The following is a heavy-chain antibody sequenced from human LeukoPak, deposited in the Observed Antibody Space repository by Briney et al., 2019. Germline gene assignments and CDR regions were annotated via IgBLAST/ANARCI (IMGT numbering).Heavy chain of an antibody. V-gene: IGHV3-23*01. CDR3: AKDLYSGYATGHAFDI. J-gene: IGHJ3*02. CDR1: GFTFSSYA. Sequence: GGSLRLSCAASGFTFSSYAMSWVRQAPGKGLEWVSAISGSGGSTYYADSVKGRFTISRDNSKNTLYLQMKSLRAEGTAVFYCAKDLYSGYATGHAFDIWGQGTMVTVSS. D-gene: IGHD5-12*01. CDR2: ISGSGGST.